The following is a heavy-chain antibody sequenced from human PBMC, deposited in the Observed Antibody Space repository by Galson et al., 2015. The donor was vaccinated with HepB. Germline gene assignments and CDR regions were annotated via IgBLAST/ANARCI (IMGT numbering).Heavy chain of an antibody. V-gene: IGHV2-70*11. J-gene: IGHJ4*02. Sequence: PALVKPTQTLTLTCTFSGFSLTSSGMCVNWIRQSPGKALEWLARIDWDDEKRYSTSLQTRLTISKDTSKNEVVLKISNMDPVDTATYYCARTHYGDGCNEGFDSWGQGALVSVSS. CDR1: GFSLTSSGMC. D-gene: IGHD5-24*01. CDR2: IDWDDEK. CDR3: ARTHYGDGCNEGFDS.